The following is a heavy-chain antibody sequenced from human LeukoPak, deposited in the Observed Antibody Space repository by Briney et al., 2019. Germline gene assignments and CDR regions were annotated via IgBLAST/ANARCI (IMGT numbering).Heavy chain of an antibody. D-gene: IGHD3-3*01. CDR3: ARDPLRWSGYFFGAFDI. J-gene: IGHJ3*02. CDR2: IYSGGST. CDR1: GFTVSSNY. V-gene: IGHV3-66*02. Sequence: GGSLRLSCAASGFTVSSNYMSWVRQAPGKGLEWVSVIYSGGSTYYADSVKGRFTISRDNSKNTLYLQMNSLRAEDTAVYYCARDPLRWSGYFFGAFDIWGQGTMVTVSS.